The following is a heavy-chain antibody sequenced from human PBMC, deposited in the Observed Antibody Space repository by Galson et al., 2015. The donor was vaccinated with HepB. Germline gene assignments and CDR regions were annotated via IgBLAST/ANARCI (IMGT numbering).Heavy chain of an antibody. D-gene: IGHD2-2*01. CDR1: GYTFTSYG. J-gene: IGHJ5*02. V-gene: IGHV1-18*04. CDR3: ARETRGGLGYCSSTSCKNWFDP. CDR2: ISAYNGNT. Sequence: QSGAEVKKPGESLKVSCKASGYTFTSYGISWVRQAPGQGLEWMGWISAYNGNTNYAQKLQGRVTMTTDTSTSTAYMELRSLRSDDTAVYYCARETRGGLGYCSSTSCKNWFDPWGQGTLVTVSS.